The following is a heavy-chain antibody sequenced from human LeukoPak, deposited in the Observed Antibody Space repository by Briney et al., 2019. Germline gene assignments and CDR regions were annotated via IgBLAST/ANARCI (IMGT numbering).Heavy chain of an antibody. Sequence: ASVKVSCQASGYTFTSYDINWVRQATGQGLEWMGWINPNSGGTNYAQKLQGRVTMTTDTSTSTAYMELRSLRSDDTAVYYCARDPRYCSSTSCYTAFDIWGQGTMVTVSS. CDR2: INPNSGGT. CDR1: GYTFTSYD. D-gene: IGHD2-2*02. J-gene: IGHJ3*02. CDR3: ARDPRYCSSTSCYTAFDI. V-gene: IGHV1-18*01.